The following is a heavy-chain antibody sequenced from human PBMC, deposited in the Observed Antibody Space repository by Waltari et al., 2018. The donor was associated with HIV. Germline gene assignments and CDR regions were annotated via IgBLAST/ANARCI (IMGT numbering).Heavy chain of an antibody. CDR3: AREMATVYVDY. V-gene: IGHV3-21*02. CDR1: GFTFTSYI. D-gene: IGHD4-17*01. Sequence: EVLLVESGGGLVKPGGSLSLSCAASGFTFTSYIMRWVRLVPGEGRECVSSMRSSICSYRFYADSVKGRVTISRDNTKNYLYLQMDSLRDDDTAVYYCAREMATVYVDYWGQGTLVTVSS. J-gene: IGHJ4*02. CDR2: MRSSICSYR.